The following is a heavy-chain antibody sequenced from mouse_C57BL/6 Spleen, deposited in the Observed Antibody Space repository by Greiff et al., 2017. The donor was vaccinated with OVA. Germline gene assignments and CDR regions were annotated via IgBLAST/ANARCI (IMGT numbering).Heavy chain of an antibody. Sequence: QVQLQQSGPELVKPGASVKISCKASGYAFSSSWMNWVKQRPGKGLEWIGRIYPGDGDTNYNGKFKGKATLTADKSSSTAYMQLSSLTSEDSAVYFCANYDYDVVYAMDYWGQGPSVTVSS. CDR3: ANYDYDVVYAMDY. CDR1: GYAFSSSW. CDR2: IYPGDGDT. D-gene: IGHD2-4*01. J-gene: IGHJ4*01. V-gene: IGHV1-82*01.